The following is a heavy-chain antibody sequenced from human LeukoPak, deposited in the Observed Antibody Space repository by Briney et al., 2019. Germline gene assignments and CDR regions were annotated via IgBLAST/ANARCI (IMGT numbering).Heavy chain of an antibody. V-gene: IGHV4-59*01. J-gene: IGHJ4*02. CDR2: VYYTGSS. CDR3: AGYGSGSYYKAFDF. CDR1: GDSISSSY. D-gene: IGHD3-10*01. Sequence: SETLSLTCTVSGDSISSSYWSWIRQPPGKGLEWIGYVYYTGSSYYNPSLKSRATTSIDMSKNQFSLKLTSMTAADTAEYYCAGYGSGSYYKAFDFWGQGILVTVSS.